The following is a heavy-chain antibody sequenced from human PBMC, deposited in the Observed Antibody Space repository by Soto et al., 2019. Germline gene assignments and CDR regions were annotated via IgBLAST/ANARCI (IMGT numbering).Heavy chain of an antibody. D-gene: IGHD2-15*01. V-gene: IGHV3-30*04. CDR3: VRDTAYCSGGTCYSSHDMDV. Sequence: GSLRLSCAASVFTFSSYAMHWVRQAPGKGLEWVAVISYDGRNKYYADSVKGRFTISRDNSKNTLYLEMNSLRVEDTAVYHCVRDTAYCSGGTCYSSHDMDVWGQGTTVTVSS. CDR2: ISYDGRNK. CDR1: VFTFSSYA. J-gene: IGHJ6*02.